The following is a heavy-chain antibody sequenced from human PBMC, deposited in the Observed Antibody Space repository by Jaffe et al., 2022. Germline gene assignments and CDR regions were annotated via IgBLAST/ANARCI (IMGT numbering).Heavy chain of an antibody. Sequence: EVQLVESGGAVVQPGGSLRLSCAASGFTFDDYAMHWVRQAPGKNLEWVSLISWDGDSTYYADSVKGRFTISRGNSKNSLYLRMNSLRAEDTAFYYCAKDNGAGPRWKYFPHWGQGTLVTVSS. V-gene: IGHV3-43D*04. CDR2: ISWDGDST. J-gene: IGHJ1*01. CDR1: GFTFDDYA. D-gene: IGHD6-19*01. CDR3: AKDNGAGPRWKYFPH.